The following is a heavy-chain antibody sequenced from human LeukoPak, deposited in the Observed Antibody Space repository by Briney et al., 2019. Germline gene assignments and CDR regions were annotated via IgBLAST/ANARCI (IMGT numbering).Heavy chain of an antibody. CDR1: GGSISSSSYY. CDR3: ARRSYYYDSSGPYNWFDP. CDR2: IYYSGST. Sequence: SETLSLTCTVSGGSISSSSYYWGWIRQPPGKGLEWIGSIYYSGSTYYNPSLKSRVTISVDTSKHQFSLKLSSVTAADTAVYYCARRSYYYDSSGPYNWFDPWGQGTLVTVSS. J-gene: IGHJ5*02. V-gene: IGHV4-39*01. D-gene: IGHD3-22*01.